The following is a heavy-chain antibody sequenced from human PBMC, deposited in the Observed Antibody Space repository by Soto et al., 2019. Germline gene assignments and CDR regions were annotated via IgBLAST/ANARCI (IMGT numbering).Heavy chain of an antibody. Sequence: GASVKVSCKVSGYTLTELSMHWVRQAPGKGLEWMGGFDPEDGETIYARKFQGGVTMTEDTSTDTAYMELSSLRSEDTAVYYCATHSSWSYPFDYWGQGTLVTVSS. CDR2: FDPEDGET. J-gene: IGHJ4*02. D-gene: IGHD6-6*01. CDR3: ATHSSWSYPFDY. V-gene: IGHV1-24*01. CDR1: GYTLTELS.